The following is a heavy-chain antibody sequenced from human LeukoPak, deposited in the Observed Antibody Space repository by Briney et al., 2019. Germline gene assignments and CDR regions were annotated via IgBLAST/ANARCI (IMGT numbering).Heavy chain of an antibody. D-gene: IGHD3-10*01. J-gene: IGHJ4*02. CDR3: ARDILVRGVISLFEY. V-gene: IGHV3-53*01. CDR2: IYSGGNT. CDR1: GFTVSTNY. Sequence: GGSLRLSCAASGFTVSTNYMSWVRQAPGKGLEFAGVIYSGGNTHYADSVKGRFSISRDNAKKSLYLQMNSLRAEDTAVYYCARDILVRGVISLFEYWGQGTLVTVSS.